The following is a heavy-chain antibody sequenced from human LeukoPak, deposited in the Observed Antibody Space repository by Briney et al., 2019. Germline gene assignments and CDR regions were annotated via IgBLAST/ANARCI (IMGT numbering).Heavy chain of an antibody. Sequence: GGSLRLSCVASGFSFSNYAMSWVRQAPGRGLEWVSGITNGGRAFYADSVKGHFTISRDNSKTMLYLQMNSLRAEDTAVYYCATGSGLWSPDYWGQGTLVTVSS. J-gene: IGHJ4*02. V-gene: IGHV3-23*01. CDR3: ATGSGLWSPDY. CDR2: ITNGGRA. D-gene: IGHD5-18*01. CDR1: GFSFSNYA.